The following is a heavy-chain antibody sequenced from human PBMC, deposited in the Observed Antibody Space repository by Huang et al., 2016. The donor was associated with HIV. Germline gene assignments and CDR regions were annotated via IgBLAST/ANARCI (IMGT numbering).Heavy chain of an antibody. Sequence: EVQLVESGGNLVKPGGSLRLSCAASGFTFSSYSMNWVRQVPGKGLEWVSSISSSSSYIYYADSVKGRFTISRDNAKNSLYLQMSSLRAEDTAVYYCATAPPYYYDSSGYYYGQDYWGQGTLVTVSS. CDR3: ATAPPYYYDSSGYYYGQDY. CDR1: GFTFSSYS. D-gene: IGHD3-22*01. V-gene: IGHV3-21*01. CDR2: ISSSSSYI. J-gene: IGHJ4*02.